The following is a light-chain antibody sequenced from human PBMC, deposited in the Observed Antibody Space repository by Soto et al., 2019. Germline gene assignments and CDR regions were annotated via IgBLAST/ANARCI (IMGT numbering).Light chain of an antibody. Sequence: DIQMTQSPSTLSASVGARVTISCRASESISSWLAWYQQKPGKAPKVLIYKASSLESGVPSRFSGSGYGTEFTLTISSLQPDDFAIYYCQHYNSNPWTFGQGTKVESK. V-gene: IGKV1-5*03. J-gene: IGKJ1*01. CDR2: KAS. CDR3: QHYNSNPWT. CDR1: ESISSW.